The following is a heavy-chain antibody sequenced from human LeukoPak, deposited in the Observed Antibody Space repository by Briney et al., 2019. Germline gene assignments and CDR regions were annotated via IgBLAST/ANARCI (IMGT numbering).Heavy chain of an antibody. V-gene: IGHV1-46*01. CDR2: VNPSSGST. Sequence: ASVRVSCKASGYTFTSYFMHWVRQAPGQGLEWMGVVNPSSGSTTYSQKFQGRVTMTRDTSTSTVYMDLGSPRSDDTAVYYCARAVGPRGGNWFDPWGQGTLVTVSS. CDR3: ARAVGPRGGNWFDP. D-gene: IGHD1-26*01. J-gene: IGHJ5*02. CDR1: GYTFTSYF.